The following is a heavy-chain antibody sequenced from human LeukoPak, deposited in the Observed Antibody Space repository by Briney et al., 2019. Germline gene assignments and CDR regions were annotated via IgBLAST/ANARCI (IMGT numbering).Heavy chain of an antibody. CDR2: IKQDGSEK. CDR3: ARDSAGNDY. CDR1: GFTFSTYW. J-gene: IGHJ4*02. D-gene: IGHD6-13*01. V-gene: IGHV3-7*01. Sequence: GGSLRLSCEASGFTFSTYWMSWVRQAPGKGLGWVANIKQDGSEKYYVDSVKGRFTISRDNAKNSLYLQMNSLGAEDTAMYYCARDSAGNDYWGQGTLVTVSS.